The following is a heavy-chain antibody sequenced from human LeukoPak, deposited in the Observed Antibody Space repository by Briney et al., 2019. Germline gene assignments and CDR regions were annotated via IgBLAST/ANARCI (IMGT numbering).Heavy chain of an antibody. J-gene: IGHJ4*02. CDR1: GGSISSYY. V-gene: IGHV4-34*01. CDR3: ARLLLWFGEAGFDY. CDR2: INHSGST. D-gene: IGHD3-10*01. Sequence: SETLSLTCTVSGGSISSYYWSWIRQPPGKGLEWIGEINHSGSTNYNPSLKSRVTISVDTSKNQFSLKLSSVTAADTAVYYCARLLLWFGEAGFDYWGQGTLVTVSS.